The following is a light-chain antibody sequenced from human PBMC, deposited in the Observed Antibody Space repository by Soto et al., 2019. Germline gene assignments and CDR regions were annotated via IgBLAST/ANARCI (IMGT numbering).Light chain of an antibody. CDR3: QQYGSSPFT. CDR1: QSFSSSY. CDR2: GAS. Sequence: PGARATLSCRASQSFSSSYLAWYQQKPGQAPRLLIYGASSRATGIPDRFSGSGSGTDFTLTISRLEPEDFAVYYCQQYGSSPFTFGPGTKGISN. J-gene: IGKJ3*01. V-gene: IGKV3-20*01.